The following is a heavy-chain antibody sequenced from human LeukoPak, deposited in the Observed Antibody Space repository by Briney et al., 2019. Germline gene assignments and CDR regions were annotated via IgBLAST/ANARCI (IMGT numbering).Heavy chain of an antibody. CDR3: ARGPYYYDSSGYYPLVGFDY. Sequence: SETLSLTCTVSGGSISSYYWSWIRQPPGKGLEWIGYIYYSGSTNYNPSLKSRDTISVDTSKNQFSLKLSSVTAADTAVYYCARGPYYYDSSGYYPLVGFDYWGQGTLVTVSS. J-gene: IGHJ4*02. CDR1: GGSISSYY. V-gene: IGHV4-59*01. D-gene: IGHD3-22*01. CDR2: IYYSGST.